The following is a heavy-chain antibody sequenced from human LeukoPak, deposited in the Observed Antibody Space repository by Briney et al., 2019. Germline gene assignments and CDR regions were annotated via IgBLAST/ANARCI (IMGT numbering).Heavy chain of an antibody. CDR3: AREMATIVNQFDY. CDR2: ISPYNGNT. D-gene: IGHD5-24*01. CDR1: GYTFSSYH. Sequence: ASVKVSCKASGYTFSSYHVSWVRQAPGQGLEWMGWISPYNGNTNYAQKLQGRVTMTTDTSTTTAYMELRSLRSDDTAVYYCAREMATIVNQFDYWGQGTLVTVSS. V-gene: IGHV1-18*01. J-gene: IGHJ4*02.